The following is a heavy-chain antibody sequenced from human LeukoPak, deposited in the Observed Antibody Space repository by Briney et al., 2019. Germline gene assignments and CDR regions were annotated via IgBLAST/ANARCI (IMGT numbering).Heavy chain of an antibody. Sequence: SETLSLTCAVYGGSFSGYYWSWIRQPPGKGLEWIGEINHSGSTNYNPSLKSRVTISVDTSKNQFSLKLSSVTAADTAVYYCARGRVGLYYYYYMDVWAKGPRSPSP. CDR1: GGSFSGYY. CDR2: INHSGST. V-gene: IGHV4-34*01. CDR3: ARGRVGLYYYYYMDV. D-gene: IGHD3-10*01. J-gene: IGHJ6*03.